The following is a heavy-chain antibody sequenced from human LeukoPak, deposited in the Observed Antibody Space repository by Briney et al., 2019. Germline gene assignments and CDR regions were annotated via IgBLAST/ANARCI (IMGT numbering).Heavy chain of an antibody. V-gene: IGHV1-2*02. J-gene: IGHJ4*02. CDR3: ARVPRYDILTGPPRGHFDY. CDR1: GYTFTGYY. CDR2: INPNSGGT. D-gene: IGHD3-9*01. Sequence: ASVKVSCKASGYTFTGYYMHWVRQAPGQGLEWMGWINPNSGGTNYAQKFQGRVTITRDTSISTAYMELSRLRSDDTAVYYCARVPRYDILTGPPRGHFDYWGQGTLVTVSS.